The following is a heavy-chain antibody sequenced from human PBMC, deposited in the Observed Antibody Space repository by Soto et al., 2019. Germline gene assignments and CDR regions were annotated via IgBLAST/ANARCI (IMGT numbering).Heavy chain of an antibody. J-gene: IGHJ6*02. CDR2: ISYDGSNK. V-gene: IGHV3-30*18. Sequence: QVQLVESGGGVVQPGRSLRLSCAASGFTFSSDGMHWVRQAPGKGLEWVAVISYDGSNKYYADSVKGRFTISRDNYKNTLYLQMNSLRAEDTAVYYCAKPYYYGAGSQYYYYYGMDVWGQGTTVTVSS. CDR1: GFTFSSDG. CDR3: AKPYYYGAGSQYYYYYGMDV. D-gene: IGHD3-10*01.